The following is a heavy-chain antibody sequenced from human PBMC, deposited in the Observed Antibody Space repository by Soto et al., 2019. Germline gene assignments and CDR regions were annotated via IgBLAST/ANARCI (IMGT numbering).Heavy chain of an antibody. D-gene: IGHD2-21*02. CDR2: ISGSGGST. V-gene: IGHV3-23*01. Sequence: GGSLRLSCAASGFTFSSYAMSWVRQAPGKGLEWVSAISGSGGSTYYADSLKGRFTISRDNSKNTLYLQMNSLRAEDTAVYYCAGGAYCGGDCYSRRGSTLSYWGQGTLVTVSS. CDR1: GFTFSSYA. J-gene: IGHJ4*02. CDR3: AGGAYCGGDCYSRRGSTLSY.